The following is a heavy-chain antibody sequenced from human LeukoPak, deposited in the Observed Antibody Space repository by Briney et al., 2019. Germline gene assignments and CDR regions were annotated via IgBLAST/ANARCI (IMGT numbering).Heavy chain of an antibody. CDR3: AKVSYPTMIVVVIDY. D-gene: IGHD3-22*01. Sequence: QPGGSLRLSCAASGFTFDDCAMHWVRHAPGKGLEWVSLISGDGGSTYYADSVKGRFTISRDNSKNSLYLQMNSLRTEDTALYYCAKVSYPTMIVVVIDYWGQGTLVTVPS. CDR2: ISGDGGST. V-gene: IGHV3-43*02. CDR1: GFTFDDCA. J-gene: IGHJ4*02.